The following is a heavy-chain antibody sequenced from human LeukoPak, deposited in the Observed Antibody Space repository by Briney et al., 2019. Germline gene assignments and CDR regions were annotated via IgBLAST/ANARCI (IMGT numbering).Heavy chain of an antibody. CDR3: ASTVGARTPNNFDY. J-gene: IGHJ4*02. CDR1: GFTVSSNY. Sequence: PGGSLRLSCAASGFTVSSNYMSWVRQAPGKGLEWVSVIYSGGSTYYADSVKGRFTISRDNSKNTLYLQMNSLRAEDTAVYYCASTVGARTPNNFDYWGQGTLVTVSS. CDR2: IYSGGST. V-gene: IGHV3-66*01. D-gene: IGHD1-26*01.